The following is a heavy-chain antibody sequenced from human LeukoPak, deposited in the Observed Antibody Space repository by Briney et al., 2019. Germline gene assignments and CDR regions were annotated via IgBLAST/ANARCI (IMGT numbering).Heavy chain of an antibody. Sequence: GGSLRLSCAASGFTVSSNYMSWVRQAPGKGLEWVSVIYSGGSTYYADSVKGRFTISRDNSKNTLYLQMNSLRAEDTAVYYCAKDIPTIWSSSLGDYWGQGTLVTVSS. CDR2: IYSGGST. CDR3: AKDIPTIWSSSLGDY. CDR1: GFTVSSNY. V-gene: IGHV3-53*01. D-gene: IGHD6-13*01. J-gene: IGHJ4*02.